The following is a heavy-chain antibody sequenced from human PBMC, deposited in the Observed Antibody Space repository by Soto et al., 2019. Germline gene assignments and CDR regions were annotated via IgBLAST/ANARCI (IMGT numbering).Heavy chain of an antibody. CDR2: IIPIFATP. Sequence: QVQLVQSGAEVKKPGSSVKVSCKASGGMFSTYAINWVRQAPGQGLEWMGGIIPIFATPNYAQKFQGRVTITADESTTTAYMDVRSLTSDDTAVYYCARGAGFDPWGQGTLVTVSS. V-gene: IGHV1-69*01. CDR3: ARGAGFDP. J-gene: IGHJ5*02. CDR1: GGMFSTYA.